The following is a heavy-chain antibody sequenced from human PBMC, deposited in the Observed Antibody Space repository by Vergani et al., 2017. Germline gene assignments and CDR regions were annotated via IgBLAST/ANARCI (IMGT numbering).Heavy chain of an antibody. D-gene: IGHD2-2*01. J-gene: IGHJ3*02. CDR1: GGSFSGYY. V-gene: IGHV4-34*01. CDR2: INHSGST. CDR3: ASLIVVXPAARHIPILAIDI. Sequence: QVQLQQWGPGLLKPSETLALTCAVYGGSFSGYYWSWIRQPPGKGLEWIGEINHSGSTNYNPSLKSRVTISVDTSKNQFSLKLSSVTAADTAVYYCASLIVVXPAARHIPILAIDIWGQGTMVTVSS.